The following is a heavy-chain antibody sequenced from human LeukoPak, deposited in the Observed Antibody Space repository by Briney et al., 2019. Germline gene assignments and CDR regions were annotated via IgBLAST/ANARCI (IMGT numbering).Heavy chain of an antibody. D-gene: IGHD6-13*01. CDR1: GYTFTSYD. Sequence: ASVKVSCKASGYTFTSYDINWVRQATGQGLEWMGWMNPNSGNTGYPQKFQGRVTMTRNTSISTAYMELSSLISEDTAVYYCARGIAATGGPDYWGQGTLVTVSS. V-gene: IGHV1-8*01. CDR2: MNPNSGNT. CDR3: ARGIAATGGPDY. J-gene: IGHJ4*02.